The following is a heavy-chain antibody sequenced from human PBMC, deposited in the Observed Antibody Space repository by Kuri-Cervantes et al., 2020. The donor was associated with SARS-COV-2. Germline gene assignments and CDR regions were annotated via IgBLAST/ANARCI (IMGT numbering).Heavy chain of an antibody. D-gene: IGHD2-21*01. Sequence: LSLTCAASGFTFSSYAMHWVRQAPGKGLEWVAVISYDGSNKYYADSVKGRFTISRDNSKNTLYLQMNSLRAEDTAVYYCAGSGGEASYYYYYGMDVWGQGTTVTVSS. V-gene: IGHV3-30-3*01. J-gene: IGHJ6*02. CDR2: ISYDGSNK. CDR3: AGSGGEASYYYYYGMDV. CDR1: GFTFSSYA.